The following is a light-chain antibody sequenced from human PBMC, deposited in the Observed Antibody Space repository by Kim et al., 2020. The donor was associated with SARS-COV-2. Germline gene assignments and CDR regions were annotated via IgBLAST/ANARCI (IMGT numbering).Light chain of an antibody. Sequence: EIVLTQSPATLSLSPGERATLSCRASYSVSSFLAWYQQKPGQAPRLLIYDASNRATGIPARFSGSGSGTDFTLTISSLEPEDFAVYYCQQRSNWPPYTFGQGTKLEI. J-gene: IGKJ2*01. V-gene: IGKV3-11*01. CDR3: QQRSNWPPYT. CDR2: DAS. CDR1: YSVSSF.